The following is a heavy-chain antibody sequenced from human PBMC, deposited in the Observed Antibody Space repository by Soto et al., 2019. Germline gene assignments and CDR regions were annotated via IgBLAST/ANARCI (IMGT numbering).Heavy chain of an antibody. Sequence: QVQLQQWGAGLLKPSETLSLTCAVYGGSFSGYYWSWIRQPPGKGLEWIGEINHSGSTNYNPSLKGWSTNSVDPAKNQFSLKLSSVTAADTAVYYCARGIWPRLYWGQGTLVTVSS. CDR2: INHSGST. J-gene: IGHJ4*02. V-gene: IGHV4-34*01. CDR3: ARGIWPRLY. D-gene: IGHD3-16*01. CDR1: GGSFSGYY.